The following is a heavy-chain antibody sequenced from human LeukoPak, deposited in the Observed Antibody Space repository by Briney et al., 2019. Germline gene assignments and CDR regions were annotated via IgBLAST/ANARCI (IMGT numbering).Heavy chain of an antibody. CDR1: GYTLTELS. Sequence: ASVKVSCKVSGYTLTELSMHWVRQATGQGLEWMGWMNPNSGNTGYAQKFQGRVTMTRNTSISTAYMELSSLRSEDTAVYYCARSTLDLYYYYGMDVWGQGTTVTVSS. CDR3: ARSTLDLYYYYGMDV. CDR2: MNPNSGNT. D-gene: IGHD1-1*01. J-gene: IGHJ6*02. V-gene: IGHV1-8*01.